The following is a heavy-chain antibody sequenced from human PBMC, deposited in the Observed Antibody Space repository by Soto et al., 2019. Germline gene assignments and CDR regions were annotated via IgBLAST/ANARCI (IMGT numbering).Heavy chain of an antibody. J-gene: IGHJ6*02. CDR3: ASGGYCSSTSCHPLNYYYYGMDV. CDR2: ISSSSSYI. CDR1: GFTFSSYS. D-gene: IGHD2-2*01. Sequence: GSLRLSCAASGFTFSSYSMNWVRQAPGKGLEWVSSISSSSSYIYYADSVKGRFTISRDNAKNSLYLQMNSLRAEDTAVYYCASGGYCSSTSCHPLNYYYYGMDVWGQGTTVTVSS. V-gene: IGHV3-21*01.